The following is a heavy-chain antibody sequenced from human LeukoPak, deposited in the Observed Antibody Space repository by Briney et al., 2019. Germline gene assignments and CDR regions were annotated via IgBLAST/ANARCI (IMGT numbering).Heavy chain of an antibody. CDR1: GGSFSGYY. V-gene: IGHV4-34*01. CDR2: INHSGST. D-gene: IGHD3-3*01. CDR3: ARTYYDFWSGTYWFDP. J-gene: IGHJ5*02. Sequence: SETLSLTCAVYGGSFSGYYWSWIRQPPGKGLEWTGEINHSGSTNYNPSLKSRVTISVDTSKNQFSLKLSSVTAADTAVYYCARTYYDFWSGTYWFDPWGQGTLVTVSS.